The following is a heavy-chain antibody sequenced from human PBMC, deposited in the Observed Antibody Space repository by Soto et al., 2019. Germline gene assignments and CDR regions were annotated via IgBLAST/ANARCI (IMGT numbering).Heavy chain of an antibody. CDR3: ARGIPQYYDFWSGYTYYFDY. D-gene: IGHD3-3*01. CDR2: INHSGST. V-gene: IGHV4-34*01. CDR1: GGSFSGYY. J-gene: IGHJ4*02. Sequence: SETLSLTCAVYGGSFSGYYWSWIRQPPGKGLEWIGEINHSGSTNYNPSLKSRVTISVDTSKNQFSLKLSSVTAADTAVYYCARGIPQYYDFWSGYTYYFDYWGQGTLVTVSS.